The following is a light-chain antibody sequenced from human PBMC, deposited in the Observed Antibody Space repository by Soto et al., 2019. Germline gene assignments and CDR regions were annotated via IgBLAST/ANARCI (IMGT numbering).Light chain of an antibody. V-gene: IGLV2-14*01. CDR3: SSYASSTAYV. CDR2: EVS. J-gene: IGLJ1*01. CDR1: ISDVGGYNY. Sequence: QSALTHPASVSGSPGQSITICCTGTISDVGGYNYVSWYQLHPGKAPKLMVYEVSYRPSGVSSRFSGSKSANTASLTISGLQAEDEADYYCSSYASSTAYVFGTGTKVTVL.